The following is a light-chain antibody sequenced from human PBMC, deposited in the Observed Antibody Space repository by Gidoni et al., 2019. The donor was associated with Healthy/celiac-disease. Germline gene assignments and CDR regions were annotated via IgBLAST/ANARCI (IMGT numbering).Light chain of an antibody. CDR2: GAS. V-gene: IGKV3-20*01. Sequence: EIVLTQSPGTLSLSPGERATLSCRASQSVSSSYLAWYQQKPGQAPRLLIYGASSRATGIPDRFSGSGSGTDFTLTISRLEPEDFAVYYCQQYGSSPPRAVXXXTKVEIK. CDR3: QQYGSSPPRA. J-gene: IGKJ1*01. CDR1: QSVSSSY.